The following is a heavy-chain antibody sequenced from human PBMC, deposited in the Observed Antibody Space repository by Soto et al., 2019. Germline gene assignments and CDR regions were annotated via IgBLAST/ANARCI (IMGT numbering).Heavy chain of an antibody. CDR3: AKDLRFLEWLLYY. V-gene: IGHV3-23*01. CDR1: GFPFSSYA. J-gene: IGHJ4*02. D-gene: IGHD3-3*01. CDR2: ISGSGGST. Sequence: GGALRISCAAPGFPFSSYAMSWVPPAPGKGLEWVSAISGSGGSTYYADSVKGRFTISRDNSKNTLYLQMNSLRAEDTAVYYCAKDLRFLEWLLYYWGQGTLVTVSS.